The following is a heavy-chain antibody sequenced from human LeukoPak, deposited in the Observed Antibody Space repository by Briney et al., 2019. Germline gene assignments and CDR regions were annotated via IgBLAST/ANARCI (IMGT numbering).Heavy chain of an antibody. CDR2: INHSGST. CDR1: GGSFSGYY. Sequence: PSETLSLTCAVYGGSFSGYYWSWIRQPPGKGLEWIGEINHSGSTNYNPSLKSRVTISVDTSKNQFSLKLSSVTAADTAVFYCARVYMVYYYYYMDVWGKGTTVTISS. V-gene: IGHV4-34*01. CDR3: ARVYMVYYYYYMDV. J-gene: IGHJ6*03. D-gene: IGHD3-10*01.